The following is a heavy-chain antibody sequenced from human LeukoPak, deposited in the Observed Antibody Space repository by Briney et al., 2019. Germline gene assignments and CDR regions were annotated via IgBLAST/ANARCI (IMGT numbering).Heavy chain of an antibody. CDR2: ISSSGSTI. Sequence: GGSLRLSCAASGFTFSSYEMNWVRQAPGKGLEWVLYISSSGSTIYYADSVKGRFTISRDNAKNSLYLQMNSLRAEDTAVYYCAELGITMIGGVWGKGTTVTISS. V-gene: IGHV3-48*03. J-gene: IGHJ6*04. CDR1: GFTFSSYE. CDR3: AELGITMIGGV. D-gene: IGHD3-10*02.